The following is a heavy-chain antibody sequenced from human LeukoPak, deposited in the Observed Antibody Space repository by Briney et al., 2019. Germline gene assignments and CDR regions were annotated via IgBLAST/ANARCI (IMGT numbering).Heavy chain of an antibody. V-gene: IGHV3-49*04. D-gene: IGHD1-26*01. CDR3: PARRGGSRLDY. CDR2: IRRKACGGTT. CDR1: GFTFCDYA. J-gene: IGHJ4*02. Sequence: GGSLRLSCTASGFTFCDYAMSWVRQAPGKGLEWVGFIRRKACGGTTEYAACVTGRFTIEREETNSVAYVQMNRRKTKDTDVNYCPARRGGSRLDYWGQGTRVTVSP.